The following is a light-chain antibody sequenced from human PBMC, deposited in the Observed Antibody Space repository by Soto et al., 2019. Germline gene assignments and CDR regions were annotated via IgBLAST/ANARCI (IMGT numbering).Light chain of an antibody. J-gene: IGKJ1*01. CDR2: KAS. CDR3: QHCNSYSEA. Sequence: DIQMTQSPSTLSGSVGDRVTITCRASQTISSWLAWYQQKPGKAPKLLIYKASTLKSGVPSRFSGSGSGTEFTLTISSLQPDDFATYYCQHCNSYSEAFDQGTKVDIK. CDR1: QTISSW. V-gene: IGKV1-5*03.